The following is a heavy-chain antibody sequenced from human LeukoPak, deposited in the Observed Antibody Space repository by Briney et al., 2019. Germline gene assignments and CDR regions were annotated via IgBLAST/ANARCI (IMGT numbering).Heavy chain of an antibody. J-gene: IGHJ4*02. CDR3: AKSPSRYNWNFDY. V-gene: IGHV4-38-2*01. CDR2: IYQSGNR. D-gene: IGHD1-20*01. CDR1: GYSLSSGYY. Sequence: SETLSLTCAVSGYSLSSGYYWGWIRQPPGKGLEWIGSIYQSGNRYEKSSFKSRLTLSVDTSKNQFSLKVTSVTAADTAVYYCAKSPSRYNWNFDYWGQGILVVVSS.